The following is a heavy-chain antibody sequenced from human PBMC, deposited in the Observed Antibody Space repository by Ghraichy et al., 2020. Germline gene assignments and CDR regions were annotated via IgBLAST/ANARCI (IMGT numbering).Heavy chain of an antibody. D-gene: IGHD2-15*01. Sequence: SETLSLTCTVSGGSISGGSYYWSWIRQPAGKGLEWIGHVYTSGSTNYNPSLKSRVTISVDTSKNQFSLKLSSVTAADQAVYYGARANPVVVAATRYHDAFDIWGQGTMVTVSS. CDR3: ARANPVVVAATRYHDAFDI. CDR1: GGSISGGSYY. V-gene: IGHV4-61*09. CDR2: VYTSGST. J-gene: IGHJ3*02.